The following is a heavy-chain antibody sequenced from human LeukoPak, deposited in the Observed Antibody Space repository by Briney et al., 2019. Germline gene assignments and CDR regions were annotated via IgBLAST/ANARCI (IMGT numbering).Heavy chain of an antibody. CDR1: GFTFSSYG. D-gene: IGHD3-10*01. Sequence: SGGSLRLSCAASGFTFSSYGMHWVRQAPGKGLEWVAVISYDGSNKYYADSVKGRFTISRDNSKNTLYLQMNSLRAEDTAVYYCARGLYYYGSGSDSDFDYWGQGTLVTVSS. CDR2: ISYDGSNK. CDR3: ARGLYYYGSGSDSDFDY. J-gene: IGHJ4*02. V-gene: IGHV3-30*03.